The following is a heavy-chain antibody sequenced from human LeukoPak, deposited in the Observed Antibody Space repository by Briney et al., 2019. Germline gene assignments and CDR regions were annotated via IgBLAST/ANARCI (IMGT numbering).Heavy chain of an antibody. V-gene: IGHV3-66*01. CDR1: GFTVSSNY. CDR3: ARATTLTMRFDY. D-gene: IGHD2-2*01. J-gene: IGHJ4*02. Sequence: GGSLRLSCAASGFTVSSNYMSWVRQAPGKGLEWVSVIYSGGSTYYADSVKGRFTISRDNSKNTLYLQMNSLRAEDTAVYYCARATTLTMRFDYWGQGTLVTVSS. CDR2: IYSGGST.